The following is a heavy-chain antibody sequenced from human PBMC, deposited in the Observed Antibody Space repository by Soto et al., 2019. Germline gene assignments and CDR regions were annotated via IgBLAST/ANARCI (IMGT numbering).Heavy chain of an antibody. CDR2: LYNTGST. D-gene: IGHD3-22*01. V-gene: IGHV4-4*08. CDR1: GASISRYY. Sequence: SETLSLTCTVSGASISRYYWSWIRQSPGKGLERIGYLYNTGSTIYNPSLKGRFTISRDNAKNSLYLQMNSLRAEDTAVYYCARFYYDSSGYLPSPYYYYYGMDVWGQGTTVTVSS. CDR3: ARFYYDSSGYLPSPYYYYYGMDV. J-gene: IGHJ6*02.